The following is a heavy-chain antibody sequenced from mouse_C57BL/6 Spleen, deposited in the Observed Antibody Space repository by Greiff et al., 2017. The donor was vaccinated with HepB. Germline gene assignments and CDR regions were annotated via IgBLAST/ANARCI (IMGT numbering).Heavy chain of an antibody. CDR1: GYTFTSYW. Sequence: QVQLQQSGAELVRPGSSVKLSCKASGYTFTSYWMDWVKQRPGQGLEWIGNIYPSDSETHYNQKFKDKATLTVDKSSSTAYMQLSSLTSEDSAVYYWARASLTTVVATGDYWGQGTTLTVSS. D-gene: IGHD1-1*01. V-gene: IGHV1-61*01. CDR2: IYPSDSET. J-gene: IGHJ2*01. CDR3: ARASLTTVVATGDY.